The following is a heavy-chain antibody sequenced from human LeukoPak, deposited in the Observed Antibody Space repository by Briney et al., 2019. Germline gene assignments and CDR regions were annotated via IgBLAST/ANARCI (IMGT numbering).Heavy chain of an antibody. CDR3: AKDQAFDSSGYYSHHFDY. J-gene: IGHJ4*02. D-gene: IGHD3-22*01. CDR1: GFTFSSYG. CDR2: ISYDGSNK. V-gene: IGHV3-30*18. Sequence: PGGSLRLSCAASGFTFSSYGMHWVRQAPGKGLEWVAVISYDGSNKYYADSVKGRLTISRDNSKNTLYLQMNSLRAEDTAVYYCAKDQAFDSSGYYSHHFDYWGQGTLVTVSS.